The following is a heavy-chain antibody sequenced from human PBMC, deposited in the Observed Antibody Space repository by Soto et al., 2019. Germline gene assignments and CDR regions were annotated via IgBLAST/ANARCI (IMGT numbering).Heavy chain of an antibody. V-gene: IGHV4-34*01. Sequence: SETLSLTCAVYGGSFSGYYWSWIRQPPGKGLEWIGEINHSGSTNYNPSLKSRVTISVDTSKNQFSLKLSSVTAADTAVYYCARARRITGTSNFDYWGQGTLVTVSS. CDR2: INHSGST. D-gene: IGHD1-7*01. J-gene: IGHJ4*02. CDR1: GGSFSGYY. CDR3: ARARRITGTSNFDY.